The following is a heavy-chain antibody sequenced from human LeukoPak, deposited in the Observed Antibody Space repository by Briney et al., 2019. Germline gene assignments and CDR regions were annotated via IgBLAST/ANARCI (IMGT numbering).Heavy chain of an antibody. CDR3: ARDLRPAVLRVYDSSGYGDY. CDR1: GYTFTSYA. V-gene: IGHV7-4-1*02. J-gene: IGHJ4*02. Sequence: ASVKVSCKASGYTFTSYAMNWLRQAPGQGLEWMGWINTNTGNPTYAQGFTGRFVFSLDTSVSTAYLQISSLKAEDTAVYYCARDLRPAVLRVYDSSGYGDYWGQGTLVTVSS. D-gene: IGHD3-22*01. CDR2: INTNTGNP.